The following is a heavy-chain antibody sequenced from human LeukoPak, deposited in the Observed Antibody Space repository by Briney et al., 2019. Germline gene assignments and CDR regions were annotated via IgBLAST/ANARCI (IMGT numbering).Heavy chain of an antibody. CDR2: ISSSSSYI. CDR3: ARDQGYYGSGSNFDY. V-gene: IGHV3-21*01. Sequence: GGSLRLSCAASGFTFSSYSMNWVRQAPGKGLEWVSSISSSSSYIYYADSVKGRFTISRDNAKNSLCLQMNSLRAEDTAVYYCARDQGYYGSGSNFDYWGQGTLVTVSS. J-gene: IGHJ4*02. CDR1: GFTFSSYS. D-gene: IGHD3-10*01.